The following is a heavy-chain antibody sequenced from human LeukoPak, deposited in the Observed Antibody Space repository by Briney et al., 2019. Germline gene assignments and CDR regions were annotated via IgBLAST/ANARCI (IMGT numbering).Heavy chain of an antibody. D-gene: IGHD2-2*02. J-gene: IGHJ4*02. CDR3: ARDCTDIVVVPAAIRAPLPSCY. Sequence: ASVKVSCKASGYTFTSYYMHWVRQAPGQGLEWMGIINPSGGSTSYAQKFQGRVTMTRDTSTSTVYMELSSLRSEDTAVYYCARDCTDIVVVPAAIRAPLPSCYWGQGTLVTVSS. V-gene: IGHV1-46*01. CDR1: GYTFTSYY. CDR2: INPSGGST.